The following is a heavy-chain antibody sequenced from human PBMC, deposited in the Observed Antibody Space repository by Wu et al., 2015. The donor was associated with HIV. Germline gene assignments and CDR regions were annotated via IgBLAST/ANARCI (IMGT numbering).Heavy chain of an antibody. CDR2: FHPEEGDT. CDR1: GYSVTELS. Sequence: QVQMVQSGAEVKKPGASVKVSCKVSGYSVTELSMHWVRQASTKGLEWMGGFHPEEGDTRYAQKFQGRVTMIEDTSTDTAYMELSSLEDDDTAVYYCASSGTYGLFDYWGQGTLVIVSS. CDR3: ASSGTYGLFDY. D-gene: IGHD1-26*01. V-gene: IGHV1-24*01. J-gene: IGHJ4*02.